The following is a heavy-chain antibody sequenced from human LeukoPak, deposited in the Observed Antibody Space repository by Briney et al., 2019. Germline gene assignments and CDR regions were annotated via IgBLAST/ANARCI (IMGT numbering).Heavy chain of an antibody. CDR1: GYTFTSYD. V-gene: IGHV1-8*01. Sequence: ASVKVSCKASGYTFTSYDINWVRQATGQGLEWMGWMNPNSGNTGYAQKFQGRVTMTRNTSISTAYMELSSLRSEDTAVYYCASMPTAMASGFDYWGQGTLVTVSS. J-gene: IGHJ4*02. D-gene: IGHD5-18*01. CDR3: ASMPTAMASGFDY. CDR2: MNPNSGNT.